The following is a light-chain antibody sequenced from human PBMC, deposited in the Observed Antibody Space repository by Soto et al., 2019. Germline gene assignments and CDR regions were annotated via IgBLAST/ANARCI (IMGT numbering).Light chain of an antibody. V-gene: IGLV2-14*01. J-gene: IGLJ1*01. Sequence: ALTQPASVSGSPGQSITISCTGTSSDVGGYNFVSWYQQHPGKAPKLIISDVSNRPSGVSTRFSGSKSGNTASLTISGLQAEDGADYYCSSYTSINTHVFGTGTKVTV. CDR3: SSYTSINTHV. CDR2: DVS. CDR1: SSDVGGYNF.